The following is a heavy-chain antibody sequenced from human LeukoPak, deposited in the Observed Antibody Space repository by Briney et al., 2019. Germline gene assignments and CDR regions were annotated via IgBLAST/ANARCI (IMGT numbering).Heavy chain of an antibody. J-gene: IGHJ5*02. CDR2: IIPIFGTA. CDR1: GGTFSSYA. V-gene: IGHV1-69*13. Sequence: ASVKVSCKAPGGTFSSYAISWVRQAPGQGLEWMGGIIPIFGTANYAQKFQGRVTITADESTSTAYMELCSLRSEDTAVYYCARRITMVRGVTTDNWFDPWGQGTLVTVSS. D-gene: IGHD3-10*01. CDR3: ARRITMVRGVTTDNWFDP.